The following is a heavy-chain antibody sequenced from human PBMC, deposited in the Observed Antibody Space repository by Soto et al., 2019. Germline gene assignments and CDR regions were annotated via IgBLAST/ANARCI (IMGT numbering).Heavy chain of an antibody. CDR1: GGTFSSYA. J-gene: IGHJ3*02. CDR3: ASRRDIVVVPADDAFDI. Sequence: SVKVSCKASGGTFSSYAISWVRQAPGQGLEWMGGIIPIFGTANYAQKFQGRVTITADESTSTAYMELSSPRSEDTAVYYCASRRDIVVVPADDAFDIWGQGTMVTVSS. D-gene: IGHD2-2*01. V-gene: IGHV1-69*13. CDR2: IIPIFGTA.